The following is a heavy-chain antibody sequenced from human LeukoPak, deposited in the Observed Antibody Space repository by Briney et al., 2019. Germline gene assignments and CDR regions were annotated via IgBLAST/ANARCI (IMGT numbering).Heavy chain of an antibody. D-gene: IGHD6-19*01. Sequence: GGSLRLSCAASGFTFSSYWMSWVRQAPGKGLEWVANIKQDGSEKYYVDSVKGRFTISRDNAKNSLYLQMNSLRAEDTAVYYCARVAGIAVAGTPETSMDVWGQGTTVTVSS. CDR3: ARVAGIAVAGTPETSMDV. CDR1: GFTFSSYW. CDR2: IKQDGSEK. J-gene: IGHJ6*02. V-gene: IGHV3-7*01.